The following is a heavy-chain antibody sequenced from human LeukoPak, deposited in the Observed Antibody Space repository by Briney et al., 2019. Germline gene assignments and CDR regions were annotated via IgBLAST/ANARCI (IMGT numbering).Heavy chain of an antibody. Sequence: SGGSLRLSCTASGLTFSDYSVNWVRQAPGKGLEWVSCITGISDIYYADSVKGRFTISRDNAKNSVYLQMNSLRAEDTGIYYCARAIRLWGQGTLVTVSS. CDR1: GLTFSDYS. V-gene: IGHV3-69-1*02. J-gene: IGHJ4*02. D-gene: IGHD1-1*01. CDR3: ARAIRL. CDR2: ITGISDI.